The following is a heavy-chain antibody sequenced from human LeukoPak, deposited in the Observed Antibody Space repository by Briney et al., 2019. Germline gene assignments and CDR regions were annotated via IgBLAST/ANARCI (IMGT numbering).Heavy chain of an antibody. CDR1: GYTFTSYA. Sequence: ASVKVSCKASGYTFTSYAMHWVRQASGQRLEWMGWINAGNGNTKYSQKFQGRVTITRDTSASTAYMELSSLRSEDTAVYYCASRGSYYGPAFDYWGQGTLVTVSS. D-gene: IGHD1-26*01. CDR3: ASRGSYYGPAFDY. CDR2: INAGNGNT. V-gene: IGHV1-3*01. J-gene: IGHJ4*02.